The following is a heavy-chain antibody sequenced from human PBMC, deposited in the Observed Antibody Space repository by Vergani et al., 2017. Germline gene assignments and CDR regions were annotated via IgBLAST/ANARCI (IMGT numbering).Heavy chain of an antibody. Sequence: QVQLVQSGAEVKKPGASVKVSCKASGYTFTSYDINWVRQATGQGLEWMGWMNPNSGNTGYAQKFQGRVTMTRNTSISTAYMELSSLRSEDTAVYYCARGRTTYLEWLGYYYYYGMDVWGQGTTVTVSS. D-gene: IGHD3-3*02. CDR1: GYTFTSYD. CDR2: MNPNSGNT. J-gene: IGHJ6*02. V-gene: IGHV1-8*01. CDR3: ARGRTTYLEWLGYYYYYGMDV.